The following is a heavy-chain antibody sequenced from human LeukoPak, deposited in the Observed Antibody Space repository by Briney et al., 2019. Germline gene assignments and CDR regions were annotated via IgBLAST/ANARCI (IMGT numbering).Heavy chain of an antibody. J-gene: IGHJ4*02. V-gene: IGHV3-23*01. Sequence: PGGSLRLSCAASGFTFSSYAMSWVRQAPVKGLEWVSAISGSGGSTYYADSVKGRFTISRDNSKNTLYLQMNSLRAEDTAVYYCAKDLYVWASSYYFDYWGQGTLVTVSS. CDR1: GFTFSSYA. CDR3: AKDLYVWASSYYFDY. D-gene: IGHD3-16*01. CDR2: ISGSGGST.